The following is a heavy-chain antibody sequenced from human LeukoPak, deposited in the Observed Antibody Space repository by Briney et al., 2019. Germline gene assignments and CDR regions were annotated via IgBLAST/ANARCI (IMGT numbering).Heavy chain of an antibody. V-gene: IGHV3-30*03. Sequence: PGGSLRLSCAASGLTFSSYGMHWVRQAPGKGLEWVAVISYDGSNKYYADSVKGRFTISRDNSKNTLYLQMNSLRAEDTAVYYCARDDVNYWGQGTLVTVSS. J-gene: IGHJ4*02. CDR3: ARDDVNY. CDR2: ISYDGSNK. CDR1: GLTFSSYG.